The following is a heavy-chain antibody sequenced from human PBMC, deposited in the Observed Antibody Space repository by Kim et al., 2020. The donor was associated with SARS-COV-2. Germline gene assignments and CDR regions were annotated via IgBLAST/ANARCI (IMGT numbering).Heavy chain of an antibody. J-gene: IGHJ4*02. D-gene: IGHD3-10*01. CDR2: IYYSGST. Sequence: SETLSLTCTVSGGSISSSSYYWGWIRQPPGKGLEWIGSIYYSGSTYYNPSLKSRVTMSVDTSKNQFSLKLSSVTAADTAVYYCARREVWFGELLSDYWGQGTLVTVSS. CDR3: ARREVWFGELLSDY. CDR1: GGSISSSSYY. V-gene: IGHV4-39*01.